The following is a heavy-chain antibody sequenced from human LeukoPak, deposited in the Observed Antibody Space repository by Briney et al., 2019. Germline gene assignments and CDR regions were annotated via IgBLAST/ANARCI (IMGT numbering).Heavy chain of an antibody. V-gene: IGHV3-74*01. CDR1: GFTFSSYW. CDR3: ARWNLGSDY. Sequence: GGSLRLSCAASGFTFSSYWMHWVRQAPGKGLVWVSRINDDESVTNYADSVKGRFTISRDNTKNSLYLQMNSLRAEDTGVYYCARWNLGSDYWGQGTLVTVSS. CDR2: INDDESVT. J-gene: IGHJ4*02. D-gene: IGHD1-1*01.